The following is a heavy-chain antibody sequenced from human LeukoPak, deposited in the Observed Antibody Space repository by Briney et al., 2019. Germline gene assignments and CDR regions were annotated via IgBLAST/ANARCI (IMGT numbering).Heavy chain of an antibody. CDR3: ANGGIVLMVYAIPSSPWGFDY. J-gene: IGHJ4*02. Sequence: GGSLRLSCAASGFTFSSYGMPWVRQAPGKGLEWVAVIWYDGSNKYYADSVKGRFTISRDNSKNTLYLQMNSLRAEDTAVYYCANGGIVLMVYAIPSSPWGFDYWGQGTLVTVSS. CDR2: IWYDGSNK. D-gene: IGHD2-8*01. CDR1: GFTFSSYG. V-gene: IGHV3-33*06.